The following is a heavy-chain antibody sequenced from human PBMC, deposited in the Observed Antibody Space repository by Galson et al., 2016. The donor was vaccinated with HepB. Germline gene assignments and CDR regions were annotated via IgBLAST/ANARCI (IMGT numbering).Heavy chain of an antibody. D-gene: IGHD4-11*01. J-gene: IGHJ4*02. Sequence: SLRLSCASFGFSFTAYGMHWVRQAPGKGLEWVAAISYDGTNTYYADSVKGRFTISRDNSKETLDLQMSSLRAEDTAVYYCTNQEKDYPVTFNYWGQGTLVTVSS. CDR1: GFSFTAYG. CDR3: TNQEKDYPVTFNY. CDR2: ISYDGTNT. V-gene: IGHV3-30*18.